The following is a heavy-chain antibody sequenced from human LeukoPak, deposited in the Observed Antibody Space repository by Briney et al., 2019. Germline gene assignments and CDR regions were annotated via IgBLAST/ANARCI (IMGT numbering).Heavy chain of an antibody. V-gene: IGHV3-7*01. D-gene: IGHD6-19*01. J-gene: IGHJ5*02. CDR2: INQDGSEK. Sequence: GGSLRLSCAVSGFTFSDYWMSWVRQAPGKGLEWVAKINQDGSEKYYVDSVKGRFTISRDNAKNSLYLQMNSLRAEDTAVYYCAREGGSGWYSGWFDPWGQGTLVTVSS. CDR1: GFTFSDYW. CDR3: AREGGSGWYSGWFDP.